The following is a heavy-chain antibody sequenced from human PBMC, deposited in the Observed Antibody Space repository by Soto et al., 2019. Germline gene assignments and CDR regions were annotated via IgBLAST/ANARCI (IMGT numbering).Heavy chain of an antibody. J-gene: IGHJ6*02. CDR2: IDLSDSYT. V-gene: IGHV5-10-1*01. D-gene: IGHD3-9*01. Sequence: TGESLKISCKGSGYSFTSYWISWVRQMPGKGLEWMGRIDLSDSYTNYSPSFQGHVTISADKSISTAYLQWTSLKASDTARYYCATHPPPNYDILTGSYYYGMDVWGQGTTVTVSS. CDR3: ATHPPPNYDILTGSYYYGMDV. CDR1: GYSFTSYW.